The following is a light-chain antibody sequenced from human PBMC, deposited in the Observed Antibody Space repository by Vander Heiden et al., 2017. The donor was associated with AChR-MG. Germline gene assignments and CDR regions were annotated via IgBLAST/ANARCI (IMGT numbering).Light chain of an antibody. CDR1: QSISSW. CDR3: QQDDNYPYT. V-gene: IGKV1-5*01. J-gene: IGKJ2*01. CDR2: DAS. Sequence: DIQMTQSPSTLSASAGDRVTITCRASQSISSWLAWYQQKPGKAPKFLIYDASTLESGVPSRFSGSGSGAEFTLTITSLQPDDFATYYCQQDDNYPYTFGQGTKLEIK.